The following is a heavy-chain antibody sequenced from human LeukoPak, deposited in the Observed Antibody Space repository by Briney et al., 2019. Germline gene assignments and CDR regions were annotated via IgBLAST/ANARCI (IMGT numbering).Heavy chain of an antibody. J-gene: IGHJ4*02. Sequence: GGSLRLSCAASGFTFSSYSMNWVRQAPGKGLEWDSSISSSSSYIYYADSVKGRFTISRDNAKNSLYLQMNSLRAEDTAVYYCARAPPYCSSTSCTSDYWGQGTLVTVSS. CDR3: ARAPPYCSSTSCTSDY. CDR2: ISSSSSYI. V-gene: IGHV3-21*01. D-gene: IGHD2-2*01. CDR1: GFTFSSYS.